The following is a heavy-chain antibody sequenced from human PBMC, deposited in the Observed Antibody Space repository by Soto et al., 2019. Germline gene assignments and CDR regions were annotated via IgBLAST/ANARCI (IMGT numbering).Heavy chain of an antibody. J-gene: IGHJ4*02. D-gene: IGHD3-10*01. V-gene: IGHV3-30-3*01. CDR1: GFAFSSYA. CDR3: ARDLSGSGD. Sequence: QVQLVESGGGVVQPGRSLRLSCAASGFAFSSYAMHWVRQAPGKGLEWVAVISYDGSNKYYADSVKGRFTISRDKYKNTLYLQMNSQRAEDTAVYYCARDLSGSGDWGQGTLVTVSS. CDR2: ISYDGSNK.